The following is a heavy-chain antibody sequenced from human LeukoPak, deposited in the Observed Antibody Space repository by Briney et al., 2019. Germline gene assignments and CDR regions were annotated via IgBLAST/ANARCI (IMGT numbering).Heavy chain of an antibody. V-gene: IGHV1-8*01. D-gene: IGHD6-25*01. CDR2: MNPNSGNT. CDR3: ARGRARLQTYYFDY. CDR1: GRTITNYD. Sequence: ASVKVSCKASGRTITNYDLNWVRQATGQGLEWMGWMNPNSGNTGYAQKFQGRVTMTRNTSISTAYMELSSLRSEDTAVYYCARGRARLQTYYFDYWGQGTLATVSS. J-gene: IGHJ4*02.